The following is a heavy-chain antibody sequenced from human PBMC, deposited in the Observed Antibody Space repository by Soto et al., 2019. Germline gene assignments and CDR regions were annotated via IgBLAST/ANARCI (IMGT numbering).Heavy chain of an antibody. CDR3: ARVFGFGGMDV. CDR1: GGSISSGGYY. Sequence: HVPRQASGPGLGKPSQTLSRTCTVSGGSISSGGYYWSLIRQPPGMGLVWIGYIYYSGSTDSKPSLKGRATISVDTAKNQFSLKLSSVTAADTAVYYCARVFGFGGMDVWGQGPTGTVSS. D-gene: IGHD3-10*01. V-gene: IGHV4-31*03. J-gene: IGHJ6*02. CDR2: IYYSGST.